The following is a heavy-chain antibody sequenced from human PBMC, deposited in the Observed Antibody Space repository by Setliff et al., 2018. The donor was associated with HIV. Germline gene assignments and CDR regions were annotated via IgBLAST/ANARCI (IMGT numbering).Heavy chain of an antibody. D-gene: IGHD3-16*01. Sequence: ASVKVSCKASGGTFSSYTINWVRQAPGQGLEWMGRSTPILGIGNDEQAQKFKGRVTFTADKSTSTVYMELSSLRSEDTAVYYCARCGAGEWHLYMDVWGKGTAVTVSS. CDR2: STPILGIG. CDR3: ARCGAGEWHLYMDV. J-gene: IGHJ6*03. CDR1: GGTFSSYT. V-gene: IGHV1-69*02.